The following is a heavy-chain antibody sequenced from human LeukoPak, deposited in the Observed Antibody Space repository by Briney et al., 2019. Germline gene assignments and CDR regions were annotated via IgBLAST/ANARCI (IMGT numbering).Heavy chain of an antibody. J-gene: IGHJ5*02. D-gene: IGHD2-2*01. V-gene: IGHV1-2*02. CDR2: INPNSGGT. CDR1: GYTFTGYY. CDR3: ARVSIVVVPAAWIDP. Sequence: ASVTVSCKASGYTFTGYYMHWVRQAPGHGLEWMGWINPNSGGTNYAQKFQGRVTMTRDTSISTAYMELSRLRSDDTAVYYCARVSIVVVPAAWIDPWGQGTLVTVSS.